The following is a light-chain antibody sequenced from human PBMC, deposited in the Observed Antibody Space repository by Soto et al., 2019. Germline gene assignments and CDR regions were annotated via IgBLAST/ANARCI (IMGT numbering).Light chain of an antibody. CDR1: SIDVGLYDY. Sequence: QSVLTQPASVSGSPGQSITISCTGTSIDVGLYDYVSWYQQHPGKAPQLIIYAVSNRPSGVSNRFSASKSGNTASLFISGLQAEDEADYYCSSYTSDSSYVFGSGTKVTV. V-gene: IGLV2-14*01. CDR2: AVS. J-gene: IGLJ1*01. CDR3: SSYTSDSSYV.